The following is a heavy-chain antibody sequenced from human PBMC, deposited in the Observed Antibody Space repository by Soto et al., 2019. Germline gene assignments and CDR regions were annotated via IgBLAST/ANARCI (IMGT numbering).Heavy chain of an antibody. CDR3: ARGGSSSDNGMDV. CDR1: GFTFSTYS. CDR2: ISSRSYTI. J-gene: IGHJ6*02. D-gene: IGHD6-6*01. V-gene: IGHV3-48*02. Sequence: EVKLVESGGDLVQPGGSLRLSCAAYGFTFSTYSMNWVRQAPGKGLEWVSYISSRSYTIYYVDSVKGRFTISRDNAKNSLYLQMNSLRDEDTAVYYCARGGSSSDNGMDVWGQGTTVTVSS.